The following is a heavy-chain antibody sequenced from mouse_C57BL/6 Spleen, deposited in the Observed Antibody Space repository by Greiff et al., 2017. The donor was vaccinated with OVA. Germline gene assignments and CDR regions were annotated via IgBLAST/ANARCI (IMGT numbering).Heavy chain of an antibody. V-gene: IGHV1-69*01. D-gene: IGHD2-4*01. CDR3: ARGGIYYDYDWFAD. CDR2: IDPSDSYT. Sequence: QVQLQQPGAELVMPGASVKLSCKASGYTFTSYWMHWVKQRPGQGLEWIGEIDPSDSYTNYNQKFKGKSPLTVDKSSSTAYMQLSSLTSEDSAVYYCARGGIYYDYDWFADWGQGTLVTVSA. J-gene: IGHJ3*01. CDR1: GYTFTSYW.